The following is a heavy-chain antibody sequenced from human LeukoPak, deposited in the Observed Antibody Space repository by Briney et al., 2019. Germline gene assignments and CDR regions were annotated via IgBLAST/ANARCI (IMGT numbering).Heavy chain of an antibody. J-gene: IGHJ4*02. CDR1: GYTFTSYD. D-gene: IGHD6-13*01. Sequence: ASVKVSCKASGYTFTSYDINWVRQATGQGLEWMGWMNPNSGNTGYAQKFQGRVTMTRNTSISTAYMELSSLRSEDTAVYYCARDWGSSWYNDYWGQGTLVTVSS. CDR2: MNPNSGNT. V-gene: IGHV1-8*01. CDR3: ARDWGSSWYNDY.